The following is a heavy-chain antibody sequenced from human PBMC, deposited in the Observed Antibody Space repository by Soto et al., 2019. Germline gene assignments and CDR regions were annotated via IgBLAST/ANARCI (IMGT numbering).Heavy chain of an antibody. D-gene: IGHD6-13*01. CDR1: GFTFSSYA. V-gene: IGHV3-30-3*01. Sequence: QVQLVESGGGVVQAGRSLRLSCAASGFTFSSYAMHWVRQAPGKGLEWVAVISYDGSNKYYADSGKGRFTISRDNSKNTLYLQMNSLRAEDTAVYYCARDGQQLDYWGQGTLVTVSS. CDR2: ISYDGSNK. CDR3: ARDGQQLDY. J-gene: IGHJ4*02.